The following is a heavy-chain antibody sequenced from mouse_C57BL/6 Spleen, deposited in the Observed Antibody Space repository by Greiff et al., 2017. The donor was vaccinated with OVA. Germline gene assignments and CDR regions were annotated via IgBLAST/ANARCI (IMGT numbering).Heavy chain of an antibody. D-gene: IGHD1-1*01. J-gene: IGHJ1*03. CDR2: IWSGGST. CDR1: GFSLTSYG. CDR3: ARNYGSSYGWYFDV. Sequence: QVQLKQSGPGLVQPSQSLSITCTVSGFSLTSYGVHWVRQSPGKGLEWLGVIWSGGSTDYNAAFISRLSISKDNSKSQVFFKMNSLQADDTAIYYRARNYGSSYGWYFDVWGTGTTVTVSS. V-gene: IGHV2-2*01.